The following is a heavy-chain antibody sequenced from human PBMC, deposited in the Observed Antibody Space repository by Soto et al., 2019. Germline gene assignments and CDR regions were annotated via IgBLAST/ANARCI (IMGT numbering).Heavy chain of an antibody. CDR3: ASPTNSGMDV. J-gene: IGHJ6*02. V-gene: IGHV4-30-4*01. CDR1: GGSISNGDYF. CDR2: IQGRGST. D-gene: IGHD4-17*01. Sequence: QVQLQESGPGLVKPSQTLSLTCTVSGGSISNGDYFWSWIRQPPGKGLEWIGYIQGRGSTYYNPSLKSRVSISVDTFKNQFFLKLTSVTAAATAMYYCASPTNSGMDVWGQGTTVTVSS.